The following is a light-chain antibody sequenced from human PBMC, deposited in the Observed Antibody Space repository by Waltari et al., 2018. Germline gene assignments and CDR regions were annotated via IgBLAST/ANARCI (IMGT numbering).Light chain of an antibody. CDR3: QQYYSTALT. Sequence: DIVMTQSPDSLAVSLGERATINRKSRQSVLYSSNNKNYLAWYQQKPGQPPKLLIYWASTRESGVPDRFSGSGSGTDFTLTISSLQAEDVAVYYCQQYYSTALTFGGGTKVEIK. V-gene: IGKV4-1*01. J-gene: IGKJ4*01. CDR2: WAS. CDR1: QSVLYSSNNKNY.